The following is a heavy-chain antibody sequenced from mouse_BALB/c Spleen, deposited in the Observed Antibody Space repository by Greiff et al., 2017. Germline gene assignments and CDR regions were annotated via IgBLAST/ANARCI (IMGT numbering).Heavy chain of an antibody. D-gene: IGHD2-2*01. CDR2: IDTSDSYT. J-gene: IGHJ4*01. CDR1: GYTFTDYW. Sequence: VQLQQPGAELVMPGASVKMSCKASGYTFTDYWMHWVKQRPGQGLEWIGAIDTSDSYTSYNQKFKGKATLTVDESSSTAYMQLSSLTSEDSAVYYCARNGFYAMDYWGQGTSVTVSS. CDR3: ARNGFYAMDY. V-gene: IGHV1-69*01.